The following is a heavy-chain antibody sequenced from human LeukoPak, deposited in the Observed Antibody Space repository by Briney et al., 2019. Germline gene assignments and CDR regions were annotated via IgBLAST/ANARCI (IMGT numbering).Heavy chain of an antibody. CDR1: GFTFSSYE. CDR2: ISSSGSTI. J-gene: IGHJ4*02. D-gene: IGHD3-22*01. Sequence: PGGSLRLSCAASGFTFSSYEMNWVRQAPGKGLEWVSYISSSGSTIYYADSAKGRFTISRDNAKNSLYLQMNSLRAEDTAVYYCAREWYYYDSSGYYSGYWGQGTLVTVSS. CDR3: AREWYYYDSSGYYSGY. V-gene: IGHV3-48*03.